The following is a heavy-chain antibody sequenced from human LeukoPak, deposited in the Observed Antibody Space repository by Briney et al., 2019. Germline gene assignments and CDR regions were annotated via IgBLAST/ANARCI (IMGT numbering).Heavy chain of an antibody. CDR2: ISPSGGIT. Sequence: GGTLRLSCAASGFTFSSHGMNWVRQAPGKGLEWVSGISPSGGITYYTDSAKGRFTISRDNSKNTPYLQMNSLRAEDTAVYYCAKDRDSADIFDYWGQGTLVTVSS. CDR1: GFTFSSHG. CDR3: AKDRDSADIFDY. J-gene: IGHJ4*02. V-gene: IGHV3-23*01. D-gene: IGHD2-15*01.